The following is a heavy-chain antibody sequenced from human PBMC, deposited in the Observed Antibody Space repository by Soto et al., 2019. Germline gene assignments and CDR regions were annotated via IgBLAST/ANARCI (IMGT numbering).Heavy chain of an antibody. CDR1: GFTFSSND. J-gene: IGHJ3*01. D-gene: IGHD3-22*01. Sequence: EVQLVESGGGLIQPGGSLRLSCAASGFTFSSNDMNWVRQAPGKGLEWVSLIYSGGSTYYADSVKGRFTISRDNSKNTFHLAMSSLRAEDTSVYYCATRPLLRGTGWGQWTMVTVSS. CDR3: ATRPLLRGTG. V-gene: IGHV3-53*01. CDR2: IYSGGST.